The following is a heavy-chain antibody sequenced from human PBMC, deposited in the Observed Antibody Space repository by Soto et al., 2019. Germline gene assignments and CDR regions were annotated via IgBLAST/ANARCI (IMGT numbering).Heavy chain of an antibody. J-gene: IGHJ6*03. Sequence: GGSLRLSCAAYGFTFSSYGMHWVRQAPGKGLEWVAVISYDGSNKYYADSVKGRFTISRDNSKNTLYLQMNSLRAEDTAVYYCARDLRQYCSSTSCYGHGMAMDVWGKGTTVTVSS. CDR3: ARDLRQYCSSTSCYGHGMAMDV. CDR2: ISYDGSNK. V-gene: IGHV3-30*03. CDR1: GFTFSSYG. D-gene: IGHD2-2*01.